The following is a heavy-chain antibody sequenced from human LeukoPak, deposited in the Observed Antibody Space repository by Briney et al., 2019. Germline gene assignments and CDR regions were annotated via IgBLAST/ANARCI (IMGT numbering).Heavy chain of an antibody. Sequence: GGSLRLSCAASGFTFSSYSMSGVRQAPGKGLEWVSPISASPFSTYYADSVKGRFTISRDNSKNTLYLQMNTLRAEDTAVYYCARAEIWGQGTLVTVSS. CDR3: ARAEI. CDR2: ISASPFST. CDR1: GFTFSSYS. J-gene: IGHJ4*02. V-gene: IGHV3-23*01.